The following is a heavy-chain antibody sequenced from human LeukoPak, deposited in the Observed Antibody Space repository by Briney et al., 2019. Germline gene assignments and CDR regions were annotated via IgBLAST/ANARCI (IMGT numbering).Heavy chain of an antibody. CDR3: AKDHKLGRLGY. CDR1: RFTFSDFS. D-gene: IGHD6-13*01. J-gene: IGHJ4*02. Sequence: PGGSLRLSCAASRFTFSDFSMNWVRQAPGKGLEDIAYINANSKSIWYADSVKGRFTISRDNAKNSLYLQMNSLRAEDTALYYCAKDHKLGRLGYWGQGTLVTVSS. CDR2: INANSKSI. V-gene: IGHV3-48*04.